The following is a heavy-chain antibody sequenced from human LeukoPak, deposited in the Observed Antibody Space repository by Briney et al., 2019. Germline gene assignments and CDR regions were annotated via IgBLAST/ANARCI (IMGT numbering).Heavy chain of an antibody. D-gene: IGHD2-8*01. Sequence: GGSLRLSCAGSGFTVSSNYMSWVRQAPGKGLEWVSVIFSGGTTNYADSVKGRFTISRDNSRNTLFLQMNSLRAVDTAVYYCAGEVYRPWWGQGILVTVSS. J-gene: IGHJ4*02. CDR3: AGEVYRPW. CDR1: GFTVSSNY. CDR2: IFSGGTT. V-gene: IGHV3-66*01.